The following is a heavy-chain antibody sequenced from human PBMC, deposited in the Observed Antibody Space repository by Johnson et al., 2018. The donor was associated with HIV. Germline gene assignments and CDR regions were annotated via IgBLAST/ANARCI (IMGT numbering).Heavy chain of an antibody. D-gene: IGHD1-26*01. J-gene: IGHJ3*01. V-gene: IGHV3-30*02. CDR3: AKPLVGATRDDAFDV. CDR2: IRYDGSYK. Sequence: QVQLVESGGGLVKPGGSLRLSCAASGFTFSNAWMSWVRQAPVRGLEWVAFIRYDGSYKNYVDSAKGRFTISRDNSKNTLYLQMNSLSAEDTAVYYCAKPLVGATRDDAFDVWGQGTMVTVSS. CDR1: GFTFSNAW.